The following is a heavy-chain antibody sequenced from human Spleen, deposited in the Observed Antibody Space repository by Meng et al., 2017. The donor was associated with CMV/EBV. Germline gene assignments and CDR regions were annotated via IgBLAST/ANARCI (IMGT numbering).Heavy chain of an antibody. Sequence: GESLKISCAASGFTFSSYAMHWVRQAPGKGLEWVAVISYDGSNKYYADSVKGRFTISRDNSKNTLYLQMNSLRAEDTAVYYCARGGTMVRGVITFWGQGTLVTVSS. CDR2: ISYDGSNK. CDR1: GFTFSSYA. V-gene: IGHV3-30*04. J-gene: IGHJ4*02. CDR3: ARGGTMVRGVITF. D-gene: IGHD3-10*01.